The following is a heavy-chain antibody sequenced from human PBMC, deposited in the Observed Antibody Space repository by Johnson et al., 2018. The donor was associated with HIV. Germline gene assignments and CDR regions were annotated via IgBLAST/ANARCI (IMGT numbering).Heavy chain of an antibody. CDR3: AKGSGYYAAFDI. D-gene: IGHD3-22*01. J-gene: IGHJ3*02. Sequence: VQLVESGGGLIQPGGSLRLSCAASGFTVSSNYMSWVRQAPGKGLEWVSVIYSGGNTYYIESVKGRFTISRDNSKNTLDLQMNSLRTEDTAVYYCAKGSGYYAAFDIWGQGTMVTVSS. CDR2: IYSGGNT. CDR1: GFTVSSNY. V-gene: IGHV3-66*03.